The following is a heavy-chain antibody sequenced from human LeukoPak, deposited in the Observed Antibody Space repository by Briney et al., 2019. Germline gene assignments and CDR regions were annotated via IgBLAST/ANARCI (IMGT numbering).Heavy chain of an antibody. D-gene: IGHD2-15*01. CDR1: GFTFSSYA. CDR2: ISGSGGST. J-gene: IGHJ6*03. CDR3: VTVGYCSGGSCPEYYDYYMDV. Sequence: GGSLRLSCAASGFTFSSYAMSWVRQAPGKGLEWVSAISGSGGSTYYADSVKGRFTISRDNSKNTLYLQMNSLRAEDTAAYYCVTVGYCSGGSCPEYYDYYMDVWGKGTTVTISS. V-gene: IGHV3-23*01.